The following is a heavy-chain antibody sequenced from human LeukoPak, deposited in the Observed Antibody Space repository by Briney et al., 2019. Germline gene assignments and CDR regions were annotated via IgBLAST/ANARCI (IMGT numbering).Heavy chain of an antibody. J-gene: IGHJ4*02. V-gene: IGHV7-4-1*02. CDR2: INTNTGNP. CDR3: AREVGQGWSFFDY. D-gene: IGHD6-19*01. CDR1: GDTFTSHA. Sequence: ASVKISCKASGDTFTSHAMNWVRQAPGQGLEWLGWINTNTGNPTYAQGFTGRFVFSLDTSVSTAYLRISSLKPEDTAVYYCAREVGQGWSFFDYWGQGTLITVSS.